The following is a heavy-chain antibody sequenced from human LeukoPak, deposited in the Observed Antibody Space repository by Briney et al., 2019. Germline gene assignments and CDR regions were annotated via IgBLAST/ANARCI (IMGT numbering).Heavy chain of an antibody. J-gene: IGHJ1*01. CDR1: GGSISSYY. CDR2: IYYSGST. Sequence: PSETLSLTCTVSGGSISSYYWNWIRQPPGKGLEWIGYIYYSGSTNYNPSLKSRVTISVDTSKNQFSLKLSSVTAADTAVYYCARGGWYPESFQHWGQGALVTVPS. D-gene: IGHD6-19*01. CDR3: ARGGWYPESFQH. V-gene: IGHV4-59*01.